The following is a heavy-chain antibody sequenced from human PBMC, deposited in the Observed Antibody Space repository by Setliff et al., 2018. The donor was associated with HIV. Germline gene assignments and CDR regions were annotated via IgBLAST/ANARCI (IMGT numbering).Heavy chain of an antibody. J-gene: IGHJ6*02. V-gene: IGHV1-3*01. Sequence: PGGSLRLSCAASGFTFSTYAMHWVRQAPGQRLEWMGWINAGNGNTKYSQKFQGRVTITRDTSASTAYTEVSSLRSEDTAVYYCARDFPSPDYSSSWAHLYYHYGMDVWGQGTTVTVSS. CDR2: INAGNGNT. CDR3: ARDFPSPDYSSSWAHLYYHYGMDV. D-gene: IGHD6-13*01. CDR1: GFTFSTYA.